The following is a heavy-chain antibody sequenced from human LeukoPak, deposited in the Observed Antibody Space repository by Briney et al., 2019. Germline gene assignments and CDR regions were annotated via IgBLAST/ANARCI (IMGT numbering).Heavy chain of an antibody. V-gene: IGHV1-69*05. CDR1: RGTFGSYA. Sequence: SVKVSCKASRGTFGSYAISWVRQAPGQGLEWMERIIPIFRTANYAQKFQGGVTIATDESMNTAYMEVRGLRAACTAVYYCARGFNYGSGSYGHCGQGSLVTVSS. CDR3: ARGFNYGSGSYGH. J-gene: IGHJ4*02. D-gene: IGHD3-10*01. CDR2: IIPIFRTA.